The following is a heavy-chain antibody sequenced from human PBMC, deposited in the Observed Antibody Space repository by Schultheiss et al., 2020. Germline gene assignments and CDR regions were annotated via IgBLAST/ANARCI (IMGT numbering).Heavy chain of an antibody. D-gene: IGHD1-26*01. V-gene: IGHV4-61*01. Sequence: SETLSLTCTVSGGSVSSGSYYWSWIRQPPGKGLEWIGYIYYSGSTYYNPSLKSRVTISVDTSKNQFSLKLSSVTAADTAVYYCANFGRELTTDAFDIWGQGKMVTGSS. J-gene: IGHJ3*02. CDR2: IYYSGST. CDR1: GGSVSSGSYY. CDR3: ANFGRELTTDAFDI.